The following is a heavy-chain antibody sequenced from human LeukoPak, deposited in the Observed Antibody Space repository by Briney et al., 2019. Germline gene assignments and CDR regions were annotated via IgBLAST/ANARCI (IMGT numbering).Heavy chain of an antibody. J-gene: IGHJ4*02. CDR3: ARPVLYGSGSYYNPRPFDS. CDR1: GFTFSSFA. Sequence: GGSLRLSCAASGFTFSSFAMTWVRQAPGKGLEWVSAISGSGGSTYYADSVKGRFTISRDNSKNTLYLQMNSLRAEDTAVYYCARPVLYGSGSYYNPRPFDSWGQGTLVTVSS. V-gene: IGHV3-23*01. CDR2: ISGSGGST. D-gene: IGHD3-10*01.